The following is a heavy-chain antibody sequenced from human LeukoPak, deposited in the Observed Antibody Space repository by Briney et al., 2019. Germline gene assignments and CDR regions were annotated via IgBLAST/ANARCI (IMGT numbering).Heavy chain of an antibody. V-gene: IGHV1-18*01. CDR3: ATYPLVVPAAMVPDGYYFDY. J-gene: IGHJ4*02. CDR2: ISAYNGNT. Sequence: ASVKVSCKASGGTFSGYAISWVRQAPGQGLEWMGWISAYNGNTNYAQKLQGRVTMTTDTSTSTAYMEPRSLRSDDTAVYYCATYPLVVPAAMVPDGYYFDYWGQGTLVTVSS. CDR1: GGTFSGYA. D-gene: IGHD2-2*01.